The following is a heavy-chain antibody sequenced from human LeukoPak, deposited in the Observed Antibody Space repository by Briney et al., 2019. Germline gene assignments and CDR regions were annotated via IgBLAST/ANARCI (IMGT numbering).Heavy chain of an antibody. V-gene: IGHV3-23*01. CDR1: GFTFSSYA. D-gene: IGHD6-13*01. Sequence: QPGGSLRLSCAASGFTFSSYAMSWVRQAPGKGLEWVSSISGTGDSTYYADSVKGRFTISRDNSKNTLYLQMGSLSAGDTAVYYCAKSPYSGISPHYYYYYMDVWGKGTTVTVSS. CDR3: AKSPYSGISPHYYYYYMDV. J-gene: IGHJ6*03. CDR2: ISGTGDST.